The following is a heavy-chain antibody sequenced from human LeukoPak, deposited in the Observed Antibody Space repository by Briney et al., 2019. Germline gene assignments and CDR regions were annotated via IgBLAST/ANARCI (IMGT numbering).Heavy chain of an antibody. CDR3: ARATEPTGLYFDY. Sequence: MGWISAYNGNTNYAQKLQGRVTMTTDTSTSTAYMELRSLRSDDTAVYYCARATEPTGLYFDYWGQGTLVTVSS. D-gene: IGHD4-17*01. CDR2: ISAYNGNT. J-gene: IGHJ4*02. V-gene: IGHV1-18*01.